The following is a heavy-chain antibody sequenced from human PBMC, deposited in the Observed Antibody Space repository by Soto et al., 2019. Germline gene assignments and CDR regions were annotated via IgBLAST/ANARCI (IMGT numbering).Heavy chain of an antibody. Sequence: PSETLSVTCTFSVGSISSSSYSWGWIRQPPGKGLEWIGSVYYTGSTYDNPSLKSRITLSVDRSKSQSSLKLTSVTAADTAVYYCPRLLYDSRGYYYFDYWGQGTMVTVSS. CDR2: VYYTGST. D-gene: IGHD3-22*01. CDR3: PRLLYDSRGYYYFDY. CDR1: VGSISSSSYS. V-gene: IGHV4-39*01. J-gene: IGHJ4*02.